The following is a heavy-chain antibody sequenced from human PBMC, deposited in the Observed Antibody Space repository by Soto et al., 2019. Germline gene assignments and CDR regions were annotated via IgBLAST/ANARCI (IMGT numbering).Heavy chain of an antibody. CDR3: AKETPSNGYGSYFDY. V-gene: IGHV3-30*18. CDR1: GFTFSSFG. D-gene: IGHD3-22*01. J-gene: IGHJ4*02. Sequence: GGSLRLSCAASGFTFSSFGMHWVRQAPGKGLEWVAVISSGGGLKYDAYSVKGRFTISRDNSKNTLYLQMNSLRAEDTAIYFCAKETPSNGYGSYFDYWGQGVLVTVSS. CDR2: ISSGGGLK.